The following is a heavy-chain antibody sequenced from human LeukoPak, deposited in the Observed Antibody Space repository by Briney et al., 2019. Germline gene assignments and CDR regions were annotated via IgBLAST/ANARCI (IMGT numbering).Heavy chain of an antibody. CDR2: INGGGGST. J-gene: IGHJ4*02. CDR1: GFTFSNYA. V-gene: IGHV3-23*01. Sequence: SGGSLRLSCAASGFTFSNYAMNWVRQAPGKGLEWVSSINGGGGSTYYADSVKARFTISRDNSKITLYQQMNSLRAEDTAVYYCAKPAKTDYADYWGQGTLVTVSS. D-gene: IGHD1-14*01. CDR3: AKPAKTDYADY.